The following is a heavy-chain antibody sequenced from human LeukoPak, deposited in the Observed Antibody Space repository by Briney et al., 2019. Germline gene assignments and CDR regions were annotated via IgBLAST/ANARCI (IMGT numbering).Heavy chain of an antibody. D-gene: IGHD2-2*01. CDR3: ASVGCSSTSCHGEYYYYMDV. V-gene: IGHV1-69*02. CDR2: LMPLLGIA. Sequence: SVKVSCKASGGTFSSYTVSGVGRAPGEGREWMWRLMPLLGIANYAQKFQGRVTITADKSTSTAYMELSSLRSEDTAVYYCASVGCSSTSCHGEYYYYMDVWGKGTTVTVSS. J-gene: IGHJ6*03. CDR1: GGTFSSYT.